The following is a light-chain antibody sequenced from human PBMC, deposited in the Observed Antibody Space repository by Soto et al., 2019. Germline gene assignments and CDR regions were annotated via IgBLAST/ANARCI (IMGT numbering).Light chain of an antibody. CDR1: SSDVGLYNY. J-gene: IGLJ1*01. CDR3: KSYTSSSTYV. Sequence: QSMLTLLASVYGSPGQSITISCTGTSSDVGLYNYVSWYQQHPGKAHKLMIYDVNNRPSGVSNRFSGSKSGNTASLTISGLQAEDEADYYCKSYTSSSTYVFGTGTKVTVL. CDR2: DVN. V-gene: IGLV2-14*01.